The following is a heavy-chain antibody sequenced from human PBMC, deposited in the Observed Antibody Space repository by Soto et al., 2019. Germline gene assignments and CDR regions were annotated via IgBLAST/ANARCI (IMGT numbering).Heavy chain of an antibody. V-gene: IGHV1-69*06. CDR2: IIPIFGTA. CDR3: ARDGKRIAAAWYFDY. J-gene: IGHJ4*02. CDR1: GGTFSSYA. Sequence: QVQLVQSGAEVKKPGSSVKVSCKASGGTFSSYAISCVRQAPGQGLEWMGGIIPIFGTANYAQKFQGRVTITADKSTSTAYMELSSLRSEDTAVYYCARDGKRIAAAWYFDYWGQGTLVTVSS. D-gene: IGHD6-13*01.